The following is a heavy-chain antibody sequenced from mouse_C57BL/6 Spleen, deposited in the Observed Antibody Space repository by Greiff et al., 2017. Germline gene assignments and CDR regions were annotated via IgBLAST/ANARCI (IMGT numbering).Heavy chain of an antibody. V-gene: IGHV1-4*01. D-gene: IGHD1-1*01. CDR1: GYTFTSYT. J-gene: IGHJ3*01. Sequence: QVQLQQSGAELARPGASVKMSCKASGYTFTSYTMHWVKQRPGQGLEWIGYINPSSGYTKYNQKFKDKATLTADKSSSTAYMQLSSLTSEDSAVYYCAREGLITTVEGCFACWGQGTLVTVSA. CDR3: AREGLITTVEGCFAC. CDR2: INPSSGYT.